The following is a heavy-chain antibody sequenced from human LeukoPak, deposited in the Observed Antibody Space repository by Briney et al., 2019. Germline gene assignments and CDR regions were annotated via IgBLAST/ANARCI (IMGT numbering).Heavy chain of an antibody. CDR3: AKRQIAVAYNWFDP. D-gene: IGHD6-19*01. CDR2: ISSSGSTI. V-gene: IGHV3-48*03. J-gene: IGHJ5*02. CDR1: GFTFSSYE. Sequence: PGGSLRLSCAASGFTFSSYEMNWVRQAPGKGLEWVSYISSSGSTIYYADSVKGRFTISRDNAKNSLYLQMNSLRAEDTAVYYCAKRQIAVAYNWFDPWGQGTLVTVSS.